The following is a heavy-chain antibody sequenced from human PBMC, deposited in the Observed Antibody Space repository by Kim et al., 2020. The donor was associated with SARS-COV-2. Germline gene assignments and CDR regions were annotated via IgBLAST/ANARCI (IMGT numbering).Heavy chain of an antibody. V-gene: IGHV3-23*01. Sequence: FYAYSVKGRFTISIDNSKNTMYRQMNSLIGDDTAVYYCAKALTHNAFDVWGQGTMVTVSS. J-gene: IGHJ3*01. CDR3: AKALTHNAFDV.